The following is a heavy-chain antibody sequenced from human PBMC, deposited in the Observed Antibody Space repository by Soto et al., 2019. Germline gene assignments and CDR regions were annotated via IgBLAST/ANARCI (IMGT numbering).Heavy chain of an antibody. J-gene: IGHJ4*02. V-gene: IGHV5-51*01. CDR1: GYTFSTYW. Sequence: PGESLKISCKGSGYTFSTYWIAWVRQMPGKGLEWMGIIYPGDSDTKYSPAFQGQVTTSADKSINTAYLQWTSLEASDTAMYYCARKFAPEFFDSWGQGTLVTFSS. CDR3: ARKFAPEFFDS. CDR2: IYPGDSDT. D-gene: IGHD3-10*01.